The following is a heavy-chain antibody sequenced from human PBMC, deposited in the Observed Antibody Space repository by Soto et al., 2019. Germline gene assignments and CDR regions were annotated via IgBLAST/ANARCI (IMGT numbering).Heavy chain of an antibody. CDR3: VWGQWEYH. D-gene: IGHD1-26*01. Sequence: EVQLVEAGGGLVQPGGSLRLSCAASGFTFSNYWMHWVRQAPGKGLEWVSRINSDGSNTNYADSVKGRFTISRDNAKNTLYLRMNSLGAEDTAVYYGVWGQWEYHWGQGTLVTVSS. J-gene: IGHJ5*02. CDR2: INSDGSNT. CDR1: GFTFSNYW. V-gene: IGHV3-74*01.